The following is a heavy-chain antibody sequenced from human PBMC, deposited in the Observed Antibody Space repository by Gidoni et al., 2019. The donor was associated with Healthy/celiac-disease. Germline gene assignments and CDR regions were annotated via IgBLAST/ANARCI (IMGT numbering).Heavy chain of an antibody. D-gene: IGHD7-27*01. J-gene: IGHJ6*02. Sequence: QVQLVESGGGVVQPGRSLRLSCAASGFTFSSYGMHWVRQAPGKGLEWVAVISYDGSNKYYADSVKGRFTISSDNSKNTLYLQMNSLRAEDTAVYYCAKVANPFGMDVWGQGTTVTVSS. CDR2: ISYDGSNK. V-gene: IGHV3-30*18. CDR3: AKVANPFGMDV. CDR1: GFTFSSYG.